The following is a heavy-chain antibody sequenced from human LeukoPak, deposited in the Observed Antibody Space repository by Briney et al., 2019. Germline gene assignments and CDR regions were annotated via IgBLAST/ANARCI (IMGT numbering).Heavy chain of an antibody. CDR3: ARGLVGATTIDY. D-gene: IGHD1-26*01. CDR1: GFTVSSNY. Sequence: GGSLRLSCAASGFTVSSNYMSWVRQAPGKGLERVSVIYSGGSTYYADSVEGRFTISRDNSKNTLYLQMNSLRAEDTAVYYCARGLVGATTIDYWGQGTLVTVSS. CDR2: IYSGGST. J-gene: IGHJ4*02. V-gene: IGHV3-66*02.